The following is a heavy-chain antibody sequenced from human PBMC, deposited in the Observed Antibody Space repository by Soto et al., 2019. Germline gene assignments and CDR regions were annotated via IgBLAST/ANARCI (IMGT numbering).Heavy chain of an antibody. CDR2: IYYNGAT. CDR1: GGSVSSGSYY. D-gene: IGHD3-10*01. J-gene: IGHJ3*02. Sequence: QVQLQESGPGLVKPSETLSLTCTVSGGSVSSGSYYWTWIRQSPGKGLEWVGYIYYNGATSYNPSLKRRVTISRDTSQNQFSLKPTSVTGGGPAGYYLAGNGAAWDIWGQGKNVRVSS. CDR3: AGNGAAWDI. V-gene: IGHV4-61*01.